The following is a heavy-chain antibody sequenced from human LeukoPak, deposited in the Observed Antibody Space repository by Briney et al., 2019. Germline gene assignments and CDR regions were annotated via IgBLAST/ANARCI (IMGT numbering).Heavy chain of an antibody. J-gene: IGHJ4*02. Sequence: GGSLRLSCAASGFTLSNAWMSWVRQAPGKGLEWVGRIRSKTEGGTTEYAAPVKGRFTISRDDTKNTLYLQMYSLKTEDTAVYYCTKYYYDSSGFYYHYDYWGQGALVTVSS. D-gene: IGHD3-22*01. CDR3: TKYYYDSSGFYYHYDY. CDR2: IRSKTEGGTT. CDR1: GFTLSNAW. V-gene: IGHV3-15*01.